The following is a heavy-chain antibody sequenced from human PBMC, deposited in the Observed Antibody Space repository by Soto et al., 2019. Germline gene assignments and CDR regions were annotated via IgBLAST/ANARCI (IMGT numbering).Heavy chain of an antibody. CDR3: ARARGFSYGYCDY. CDR1: GGSVSSSPYY. J-gene: IGHJ4*02. V-gene: IGHV4-39*01. D-gene: IGHD5-18*01. CDR2: IYYGGST. Sequence: SETLSLTCTVYGGSVSSSPYYWVWIRQPPGKGLEYIGNIYYGGSTYYSPSLKSRVTISVDTSTNQFSLKLSSVTAADTAVYYCARARGFSYGYCDYWGRGTLVTDSS.